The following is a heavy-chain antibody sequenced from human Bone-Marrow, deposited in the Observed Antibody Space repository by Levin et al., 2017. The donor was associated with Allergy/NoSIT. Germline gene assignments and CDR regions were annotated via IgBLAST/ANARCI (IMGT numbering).Heavy chain of an antibody. D-gene: IGHD2-8*02. CDR2: IYYTGST. J-gene: IGHJ2*01. CDR3: ARVGTSAWYGVWYYDL. Sequence: SQTLSLTCTVSGGSISSYYWSWIRQPPGKGLEWIGYIYYTGSTNYNPSLKSRVSISVDTSKNQFSLKLRSVIAADTAVYYCARVGTSAWYGVWYYDLWGRGALVAVSS. V-gene: IGHV4-59*01. CDR1: GGSISSYY.